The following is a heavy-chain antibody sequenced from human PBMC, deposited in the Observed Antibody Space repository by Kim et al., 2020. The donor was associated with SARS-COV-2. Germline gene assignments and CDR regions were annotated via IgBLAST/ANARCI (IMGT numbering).Heavy chain of an antibody. CDR2: IDPSDSYT. D-gene: IGHD2-15*01. J-gene: IGHJ6*02. CDR1: GYSFTSYW. CDR3: ASLGYCSGGSCYEAYYYGRDV. V-gene: IGHV5-10-1*01. Sequence: GESLKISCKGSGYSFTSYWISWVRQMPGKGLEWMGRIDPSDSYTNYSPSFQGHVTISADKSISTAYLQWSSLKASDTAMYYCASLGYCSGGSCYEAYYYGRDVWGQGTTVTVSS.